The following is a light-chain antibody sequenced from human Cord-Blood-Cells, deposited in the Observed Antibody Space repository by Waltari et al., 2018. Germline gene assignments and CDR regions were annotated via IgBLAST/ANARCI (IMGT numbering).Light chain of an antibody. V-gene: IGLV2-23*01. CDR3: CSYAGSSTWV. CDR2: EGS. J-gene: IGLJ3*02. Sequence: QSALTQPASVSGSPGQSITIPCTGTNRDVWSYNLVYWYQPHPGKAPKLMIYEGSKRPSGVSNRFSGSKSGNTASLTISGLQAEDEADYYCCSYAGSSTWVFGGGTKLTVL. CDR1: NRDVWSYNL.